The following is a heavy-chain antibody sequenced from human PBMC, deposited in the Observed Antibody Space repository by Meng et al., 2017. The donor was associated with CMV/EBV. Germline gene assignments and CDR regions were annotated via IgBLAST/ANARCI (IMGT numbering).Heavy chain of an antibody. D-gene: IGHD3-16*01. J-gene: IGHJ6*02. CDR3: ARVFGDSDYYYGMDV. CDR1: GGSISSYY. V-gene: IGHV4-59*01. Sequence: SETLSLTCTVSGGSISSYYWSWIRQPPGKGLEWIGYIYYSGSTNYNPSLKSRVTISGDTSKNQFSLKLSSVTAADTAVYYCARVFGDSDYYYGMDVWGQGTTVTVSS. CDR2: IYYSGST.